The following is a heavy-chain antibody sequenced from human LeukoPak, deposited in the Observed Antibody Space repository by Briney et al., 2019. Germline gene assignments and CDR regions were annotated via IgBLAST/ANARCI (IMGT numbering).Heavy chain of an antibody. Sequence: GGSLRLSCAASGFTFSSYDMHWVRQTTGRGLEWVSGVDTAGDTYSPGSVKGRFTTSRENAKNSLYLQMNNLRAGDTAVYYCARADLRGYSLDYWGQGTLVAVSS. J-gene: IGHJ4*02. D-gene: IGHD5-18*01. CDR2: VDTAGDT. CDR1: GFTFSSYD. V-gene: IGHV3-13*01. CDR3: ARADLRGYSLDY.